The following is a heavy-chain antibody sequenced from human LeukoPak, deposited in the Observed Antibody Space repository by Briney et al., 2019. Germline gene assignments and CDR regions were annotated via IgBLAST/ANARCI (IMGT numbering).Heavy chain of an antibody. CDR3: ARGHVLRFLEWLLAPPDY. V-gene: IGHV1-2*02. J-gene: IGHJ4*02. CDR2: INPNSGGT. CDR1: GYTFTGYY. Sequence: ASVNVSCKASGYTFTGYYMHWVRQAPGQGLEWMGWINPNSGGTNYAQKFQGRVTMTRDTSISTAYMELSRLRSDDTAVYYCARGHVLRFLEWLLAPPDYWGQGTLVTVSS. D-gene: IGHD3-3*01.